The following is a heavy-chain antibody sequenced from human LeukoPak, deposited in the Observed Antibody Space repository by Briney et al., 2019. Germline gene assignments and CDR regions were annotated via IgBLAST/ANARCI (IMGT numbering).Heavy chain of an antibody. J-gene: IGHJ4*02. CDR3: ARAGGSLTLDY. CDR2: IYHRGST. D-gene: IGHD2-15*01. Sequence: SETLSLTCAVSGGSISSGGYSWSWIRQPPGKGLEWIGYIYHRGSTYYNPSLKSRVTISVDRSKNQFSLKLSSVTAADTAVYYCARAGGSLTLDYWGQGTLVTVSS. V-gene: IGHV4-30-2*01. CDR1: GGSISSGGYS.